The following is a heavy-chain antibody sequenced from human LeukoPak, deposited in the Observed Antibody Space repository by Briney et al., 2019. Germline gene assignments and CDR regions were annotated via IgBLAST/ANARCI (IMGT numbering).Heavy chain of an antibody. D-gene: IGHD3-10*01. Sequence: GGSLRLSCAASGFTFSSYGMSWVRQAPGKGLEWVSAIGGRDGSTYYADSVKGRFTISRDNSKNTLYVQMNSLRAEDTAVYYCTKGHYYGSGSLDYWGQGTLVTVSS. CDR2: IGGRDGST. J-gene: IGHJ4*02. CDR3: TKGHYYGSGSLDY. CDR1: GFTFSSYG. V-gene: IGHV3-23*01.